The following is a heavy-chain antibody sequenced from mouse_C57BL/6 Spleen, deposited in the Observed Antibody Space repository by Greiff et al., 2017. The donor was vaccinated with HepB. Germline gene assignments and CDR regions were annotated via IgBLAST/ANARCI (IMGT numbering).Heavy chain of an antibody. J-gene: IGHJ2*01. D-gene: IGHD2-3*01. V-gene: IGHV14-1*01. CDR3: TPIYDGYYYFDY. CDR1: GFNIKDYY. CDR2: IDPEDGDT. Sequence: DVQLQESGAELVRPGASVKLSCTASGFNIKDYYMHWVKQRPEQGLEWIGRIDPEDGDTEYAPKFQGKATMTADTSSNTAYLQLSSLTSEDTAVYYCTPIYDGYYYFDYWGQGTTLTVSS.